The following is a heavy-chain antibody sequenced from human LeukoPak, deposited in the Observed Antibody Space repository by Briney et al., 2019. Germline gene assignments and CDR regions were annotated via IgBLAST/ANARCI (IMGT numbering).Heavy chain of an antibody. Sequence: GGSLRFSCTGSGFTFSAYYMSWIRQAPGKGLMWISYISSRSSNKYYADSVKGRFTISRDNAKNSLYLQMDSLRADDTAVYYCAREGWDLNALDIWGQGTMVTVSP. CDR1: GFTFSAYY. V-gene: IGHV3-11*04. CDR3: AREGWDLNALDI. CDR2: ISSRSSNK. D-gene: IGHD1-26*01. J-gene: IGHJ3*02.